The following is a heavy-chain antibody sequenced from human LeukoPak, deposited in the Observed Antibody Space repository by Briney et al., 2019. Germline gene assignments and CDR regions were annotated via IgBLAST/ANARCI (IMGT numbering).Heavy chain of an antibody. V-gene: IGHV3-11*06. Sequence: PGGSLRLSCAASGFTFRDYHMSWIRQAPGKGLEWVSYISSSSSYTNYADSVKGRFTISRDNAKNSLYLQMNSLRAEDTAVYYCARDPRGCSSTSCYAEDWGQGTLVTVSS. J-gene: IGHJ4*02. D-gene: IGHD2-2*01. CDR1: GFTFRDYH. CDR2: ISSSSSYT. CDR3: ARDPRGCSSTSCYAED.